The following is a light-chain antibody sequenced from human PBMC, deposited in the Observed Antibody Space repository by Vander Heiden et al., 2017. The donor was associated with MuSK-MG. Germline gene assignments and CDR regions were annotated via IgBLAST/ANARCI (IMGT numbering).Light chain of an antibody. V-gene: IGLV2-14*03. J-gene: IGLJ2*01. CDR3: SSYTTSSTLV. Sequence: HSALTQPASMSGPPGQSISISCTGTSRDVGTYSYVSWYQQPPGEPPNVLLYDVSNRPSGVSNRFSGSKSGNTASLTISGLQAEDDADYYCSSYTTSSTLVFGGGTRLTVL. CDR1: SRDVGTYSY. CDR2: DVS.